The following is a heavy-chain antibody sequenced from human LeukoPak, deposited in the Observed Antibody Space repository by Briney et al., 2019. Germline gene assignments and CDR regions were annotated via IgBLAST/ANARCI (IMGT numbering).Heavy chain of an antibody. CDR1: GGTFSSYA. J-gene: IGHJ4*02. D-gene: IGHD5-18*01. CDR2: IIPILGIA. Sequence: SVKVSCKASGGTFSSYAISWVRQAPGQGLEWVGRIIPILGIANYAQKFQGRVTITADKSTSTAYMELSSLRSEDTAAYYCARDKGYSYELDYWGQGTLVTVSS. V-gene: IGHV1-69*04. CDR3: ARDKGYSYELDY.